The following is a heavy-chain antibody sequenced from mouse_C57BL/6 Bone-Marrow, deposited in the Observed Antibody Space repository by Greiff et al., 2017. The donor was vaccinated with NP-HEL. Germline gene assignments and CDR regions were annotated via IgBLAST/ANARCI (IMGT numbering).Heavy chain of an antibody. Sequence: VQLQQPGAELVMPGASVKLSCKASGYTFTSYWMHWVKQRPGQGLEWIREIDPSDRYTNYNHKFKGKSKLTVEQSSSTAYMQLSSLTSEDSAVYYCAREDYYGSSFDFDYWGQGTTLTVSS. J-gene: IGHJ2*01. D-gene: IGHD1-1*01. CDR2: IDPSDRYT. V-gene: IGHV1-69*01. CDR3: AREDYYGSSFDFDY. CDR1: GYTFTSYW.